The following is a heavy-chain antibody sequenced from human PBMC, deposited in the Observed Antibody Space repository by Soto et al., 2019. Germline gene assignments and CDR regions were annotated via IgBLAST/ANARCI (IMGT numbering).Heavy chain of an antibody. J-gene: IGHJ5*02. D-gene: IGHD1-7*01. CDR1: GYSFTSYW. CDR2: IYPGDSDT. V-gene: IGHV5-51*01. Sequence: GEPLTISCKGSGYSFTSYWIGWVRQMPGKGLEWMGIIYPGDSDTRYSPSFQGQVTISADKSISTAYLQWSSLRAEDTAVYYCAREAVYNWNYLSWFDPWGQGTLVTVSS. CDR3: AREAVYNWNYLSWFDP.